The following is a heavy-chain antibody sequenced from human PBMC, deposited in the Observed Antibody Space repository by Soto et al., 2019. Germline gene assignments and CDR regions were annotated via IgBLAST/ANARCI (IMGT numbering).Heavy chain of an antibody. CDR3: ARIARITMIYNNWFDP. Sequence: ASVKVSCKASGYTFTSYGICWVRQAPGQGLEWMGWISAYNGNTNYAQKLQGRVTMTTDTSTSTAYMELRSLRSDDTAGYYCARIARITMIYNNWFDPWGQGTLVTVSS. D-gene: IGHD3-22*01. J-gene: IGHJ5*02. V-gene: IGHV1-18*04. CDR1: GYTFTSYG. CDR2: ISAYNGNT.